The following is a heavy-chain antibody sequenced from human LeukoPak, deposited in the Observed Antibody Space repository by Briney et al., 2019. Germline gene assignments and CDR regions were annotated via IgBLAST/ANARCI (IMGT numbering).Heavy chain of an antibody. Sequence: GRSLRLSCAASGFTFSSYAMHWVRQAPGKGLGWVAVISYDGSNKYYADSVKGRFTISRDNSKNTLYLQMNSLRAEDTAVYYCAREGNYYDSSGYRLYYFDYWGQGTLVTVSS. J-gene: IGHJ4*02. V-gene: IGHV3-30*01. CDR3: AREGNYYDSSGYRLYYFDY. D-gene: IGHD3-22*01. CDR2: ISYDGSNK. CDR1: GFTFSSYA.